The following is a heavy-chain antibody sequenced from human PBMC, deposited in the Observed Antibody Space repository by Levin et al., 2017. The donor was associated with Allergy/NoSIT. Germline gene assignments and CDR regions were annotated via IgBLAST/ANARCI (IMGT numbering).Heavy chain of an antibody. CDR3: ARRFCGGGTCYSGSHGMDV. J-gene: IGHJ6*02. CDR2: IYNSGST. CDR1: GGSISSDY. D-gene: IGHD2-15*01. Sequence: KSSETLSLTCTVSGGSISSDYWSWIRQPPGKGLEWIGYIYNSGSTNYNPSLKSRVTISVDTSKNQFSLKLSSVTAADTAVYYCARRFCGGGTCYSGSHGMDVWGQGTTVTVSS. V-gene: IGHV4-59*08.